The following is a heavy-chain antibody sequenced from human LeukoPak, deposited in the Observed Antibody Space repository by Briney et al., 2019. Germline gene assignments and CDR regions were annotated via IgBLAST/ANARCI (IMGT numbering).Heavy chain of an antibody. CDR3: ARETAKCSSTSCYDSGFDY. CDR1: GFTFTSYE. CDR2: ISSSGGTI. V-gene: IGHV3-48*03. Sequence: GGSLRLSCAASGFTFTSYEMNWVRQAPGEGREWVSYISSSGGTIYYADSVKGRFTISRDNAKNSLYLQMNSLRAEDTAVYYCARETAKCSSTSCYDSGFDYWGQGTLVTVSS. D-gene: IGHD2-2*01. J-gene: IGHJ4*02.